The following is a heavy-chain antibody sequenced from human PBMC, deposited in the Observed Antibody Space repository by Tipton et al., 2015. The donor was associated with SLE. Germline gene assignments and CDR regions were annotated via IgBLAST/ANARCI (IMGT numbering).Heavy chain of an antibody. V-gene: IGHV4-39*01. CDR1: GASISSTPYY. CDR3: ARQYDY. J-gene: IGHJ4*02. CDR2: ISYTGTT. Sequence: TLSLTCNVSGASISSTPYYWGWIRQSPGKGLEWIGGISYTGTTSFNPSLRSRVTISVDTSKNQFSLNLNSVTAADTAVYYCARQYDYWGQGTLVTVSS.